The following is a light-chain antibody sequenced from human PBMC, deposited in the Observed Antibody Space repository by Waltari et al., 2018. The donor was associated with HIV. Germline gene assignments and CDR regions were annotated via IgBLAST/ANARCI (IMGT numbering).Light chain of an antibody. Sequence: DVQMTQSPSPLSALVGDTVPITCRASRGVSNNVAWFQQKSGLAPKSLIYGASLLQTGVPSKFSGTGSGTDFTLTITSLEPDDFATYFCLQYGNFPPTFGQGTKLDFK. V-gene: IGKV1-16*02. J-gene: IGKJ2*01. CDR3: LQYGNFPPT. CDR1: RGVSNN. CDR2: GAS.